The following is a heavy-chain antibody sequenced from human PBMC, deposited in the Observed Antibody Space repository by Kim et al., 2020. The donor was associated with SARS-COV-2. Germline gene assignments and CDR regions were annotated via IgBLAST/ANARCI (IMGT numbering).Heavy chain of an antibody. CDR3: ARGSMDV. CDR1: GLNVSSSY. J-gene: IGHJ6*02. V-gene: IGHV3-53*04. CDR2: IYSGGYT. Sequence: GGSLRLSCAASGLNVSSSYMSWVRQAPGKGLEWVSVIYSGGYTYYADSVKGRFTISRHNSKNTLYLQMNNLRPDDTAVYFCARGSMDVWGQVTTVTVSS.